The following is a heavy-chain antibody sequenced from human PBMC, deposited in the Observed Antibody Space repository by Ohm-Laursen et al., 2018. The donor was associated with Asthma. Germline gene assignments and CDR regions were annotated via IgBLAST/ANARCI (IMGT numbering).Heavy chain of an antibody. D-gene: IGHD5-24*01. V-gene: IGHV3-49*03. J-gene: IGHJ4*02. CDR2: IRSKAEGGTA. CDR1: GFTFGDYA. CDR3: TRVAEEMAAITFDY. Sequence: RSLRLSCTASGFTFGDYAMSWFRQGPGKGLEWVGFIRSKAEGGTAEFAASVKGRFTISRDDSESIAYLQMNSLKTEDTAVYYCTRVAEEMAAITFDYWGREPWSPSPQ.